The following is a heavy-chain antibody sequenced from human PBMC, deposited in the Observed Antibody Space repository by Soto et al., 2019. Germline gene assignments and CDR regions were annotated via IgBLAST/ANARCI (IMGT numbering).Heavy chain of an antibody. V-gene: IGHV4-34*01. CDR2: INHSGNT. CDR3: ASRRVWDYGYYHDAFAI. CDR1: GGSFSGYY. D-gene: IGHD4-17*01. Sequence: QVQLQQWGAGLLKPSETLSLTCAVYGGSFSGYYWSWIRQPPGKGLEWIGEINHSGNTNYNPSLKCRDTISVDPPKNQFPLKLSSVTAADTAVYYRASRRVWDYGYYHDAFAIWGQGTMVTVSS. J-gene: IGHJ3*02.